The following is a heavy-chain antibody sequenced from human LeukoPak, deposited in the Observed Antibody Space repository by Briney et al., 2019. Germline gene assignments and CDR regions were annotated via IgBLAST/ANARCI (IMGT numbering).Heavy chain of an antibody. CDR3: AREGSDWNYYYYMDV. CDR2: IKQDGSEK. CDR1: GFTFSSYW. D-gene: IGHD6-19*01. J-gene: IGHJ6*03. Sequence: GGSLRLSCAASGFTFSSYWMSWVRQAPGKGLEWVANIKQDGSEKYYVDSVKGRFTISRDNAKNSLYQQMNSLRAEDTAVYYCAREGSDWNYYYYMDVWGKGTTVTISS. V-gene: IGHV3-7*01.